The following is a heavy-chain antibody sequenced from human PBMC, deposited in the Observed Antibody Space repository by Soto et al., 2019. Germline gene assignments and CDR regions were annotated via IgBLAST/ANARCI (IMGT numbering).Heavy chain of an antibody. D-gene: IGHD5-12*01. CDR2: ISTYSGDT. J-gene: IGHJ5*02. CDR1: GYTFFTYD. CDR3: PRHHGPTTSENWFDP. V-gene: IGHV1-18*01. Sequence: QVHLVQSGVEVKTPGASVKVSCQASGYTFFTYDISWVRQAPGQGLEWMGWISTYSGDTKSAQKYQGRVTMTTDTSTTTCYRELRSLRSVDTDVYYCPRHHGPTTSENWFDPWGQGTLVTVSS.